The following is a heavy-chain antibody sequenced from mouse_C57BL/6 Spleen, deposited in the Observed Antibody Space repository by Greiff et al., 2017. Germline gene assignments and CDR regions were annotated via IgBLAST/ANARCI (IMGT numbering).Heavy chain of an antibody. CDR3: ARGGYGSPY. CDR1: GYAFTNYL. Sequence: QVQLQQSGAELVRPGTSVKVSCKASGYAFTNYLIEWVKQRPGQGLEWIGVINPGSGGTNYNEKFKGKATLTADKSSSTAYMQLSSLTSEDSAVYFCARGGYGSPYWGQGTTLTVSS. J-gene: IGHJ2*01. D-gene: IGHD1-1*01. CDR2: INPGSGGT. V-gene: IGHV1-54*01.